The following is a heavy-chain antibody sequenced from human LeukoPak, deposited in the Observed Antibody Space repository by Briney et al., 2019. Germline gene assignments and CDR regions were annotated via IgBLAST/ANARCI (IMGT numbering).Heavy chain of an antibody. CDR2: IIGSGGST. D-gene: IGHD3-16*02. J-gene: IGHJ4*02. CDR3: AKDRDFEYDYVWGSYRSLFDY. V-gene: IGHV3-23*01. Sequence: ETLSLTCAVSGYSISSGYYWGWIRQPPGKGLEWVSAIIGSGGSTSYADSVKGRFTISRDNSKNTLYLQMNSLRAEDTAVYYCAKDRDFEYDYVWGSYRSLFDYWGQGTLVTVSS. CDR1: GYSISSGYY.